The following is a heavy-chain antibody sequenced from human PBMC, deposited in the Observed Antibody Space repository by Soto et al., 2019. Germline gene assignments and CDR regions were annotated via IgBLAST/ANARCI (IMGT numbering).Heavy chain of an antibody. Sequence: QLQESGPGLVKPSETLSLTCTVSGGSISSSSYYWGWIRQPPGKGLEWIGSIYYSGSTYYNPSLKSRVTISVDTSKNQFSLKLSSVTAADTAVYYCARQNYDFWSGHTTFDYWGQGTLVTVSS. J-gene: IGHJ4*02. CDR2: IYYSGST. V-gene: IGHV4-39*01. CDR1: GGSISSSSYY. D-gene: IGHD3-3*01. CDR3: ARQNYDFWSGHTTFDY.